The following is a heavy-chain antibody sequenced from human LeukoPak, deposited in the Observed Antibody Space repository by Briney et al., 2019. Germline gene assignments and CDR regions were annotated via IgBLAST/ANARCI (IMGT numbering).Heavy chain of an antibody. V-gene: IGHV4-59*01. Sequence: SETLSLTCTVSGGSISSYYWSWIRQSPGKGPECIGYIYYSGSTNYNPSLKSRVTISVDTSKNQFSLKLNSVTAADTAMYYCARDQDSGYASGLFDYWGQGTLVTVSS. CDR2: IYYSGST. CDR3: ARDQDSGYASGLFDY. J-gene: IGHJ4*02. CDR1: GGSISSYY. D-gene: IGHD5-12*01.